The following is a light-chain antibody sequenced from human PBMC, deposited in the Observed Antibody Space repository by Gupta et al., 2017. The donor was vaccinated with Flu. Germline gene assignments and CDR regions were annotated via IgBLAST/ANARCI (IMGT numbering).Light chain of an antibody. CDR3: QQENNSMSN. CDR2: EAS. V-gene: IGKV1-5*03. CDR1: QSVGSW. J-gene: IGKJ2*02. Sequence: DIQMTQSPSTLSASVGDRVTITCRASQSVGSWLAWYLQKPGKAPKLLIFEASTLGSGVPSRFSGSGSGTEFTLTISSLQPDDFGTYYCQQENNSMSNFGQGTKVDIK.